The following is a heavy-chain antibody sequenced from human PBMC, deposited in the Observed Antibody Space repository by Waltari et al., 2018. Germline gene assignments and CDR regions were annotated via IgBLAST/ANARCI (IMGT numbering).Heavy chain of an antibody. CDR1: GFTFSNSA. CDR2: ISGRGDST. J-gene: IGHJ4*02. CDR3: ARGSYYCSGGACHSGLDS. V-gene: IGHV3-23*01. Sequence: EVQLLESGGGSVQPGGSLRLSCPAPGFTFSNSAMHSVRQVPGKGLEWLSVISGRGDSTYYAESVKGRFTISRDNSKNTLYLQRNILRAEDTAVYYCARGSYYCSGGACHSGLDSWGQGTLVTVSS. D-gene: IGHD2-15*01.